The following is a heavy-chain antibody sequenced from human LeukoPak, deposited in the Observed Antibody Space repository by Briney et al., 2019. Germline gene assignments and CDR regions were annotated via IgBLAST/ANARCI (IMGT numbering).Heavy chain of an antibody. Sequence: GASVKVSCKASGYTFTSYGISWVRQAPGQGLEWMGWISAHNGNTNYAQKLQGRVTMTTDTSTSTAYMELRSLRSDDTAVYSCARHSGFSSSLEVCDYWGQGTLVTVSS. D-gene: IGHD6-13*01. CDR3: ARHSGFSSSLEVCDY. V-gene: IGHV1-18*01. CDR1: GYTFTSYG. J-gene: IGHJ4*02. CDR2: ISAHNGNT.